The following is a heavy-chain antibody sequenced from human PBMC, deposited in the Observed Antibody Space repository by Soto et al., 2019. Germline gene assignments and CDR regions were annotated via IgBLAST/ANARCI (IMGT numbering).Heavy chain of an antibody. J-gene: IGHJ4*02. V-gene: IGHV2-5*02. Sequence: QITLKESGPTLVKPTQTLTLTCTFSGFSLSSTRVAVGWIRQPPGKALEWLALIYWDDDKRYSPFLKSRLTIPQDHSKNQVVLTMNNMEPLDTANYYCAHSVVAGLGYYFYYWGQGTLGTVSS. CDR2: IYWDDDK. CDR3: AHSVVAGLGYYFYY. D-gene: IGHD6-19*01. CDR1: GFSLSSTRVA.